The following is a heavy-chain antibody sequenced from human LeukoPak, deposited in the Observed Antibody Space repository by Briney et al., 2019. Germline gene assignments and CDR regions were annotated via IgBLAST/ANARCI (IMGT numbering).Heavy chain of an antibody. CDR2: ISSSGSTI. CDR1: GFTFSSYE. J-gene: IGHJ6*03. D-gene: IGHD1-26*01. Sequence: GGSLRLSCAASGFTFSSYEMNWVRQAPGKGLEWVSYISSSGSTIYYADSVKGRFTISRDNAKNSLYLQMNSLRAEDTAVYYCARAHKIRAWEVYMDVWGKGTTVTVSS. V-gene: IGHV3-48*03. CDR3: ARAHKIRAWEVYMDV.